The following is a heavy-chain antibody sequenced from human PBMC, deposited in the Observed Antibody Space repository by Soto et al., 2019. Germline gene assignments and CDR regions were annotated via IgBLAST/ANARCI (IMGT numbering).Heavy chain of an antibody. D-gene: IGHD1-26*01. CDR1: GFPFSSYA. J-gene: IGHJ4*02. CDR2: ISYDGSNK. CDR3: ARDWNPGVGATTLVFDY. Sequence: GGSLRLSCAASGFPFSSYAMHWVRQAPGKGLEWVAVISYDGSNKYYADSVKGRFTISRDNSKNTLYLQMNSLRAEDTAVYYCARDWNPGVGATTLVFDYWGQGTLVTVSS. V-gene: IGHV3-30-3*01.